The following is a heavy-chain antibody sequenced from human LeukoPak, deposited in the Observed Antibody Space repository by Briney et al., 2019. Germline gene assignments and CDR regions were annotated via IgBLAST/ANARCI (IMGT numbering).Heavy chain of an antibody. CDR3: ARGTAAVNFPFDY. J-gene: IGHJ4*02. V-gene: IGHV1-69*01. D-gene: IGHD6-13*01. CDR2: IIPIFGTA. Sequence: SVKVSCTASGGTFSRYAISWVRQAPGQGLEWMGGIIPIFGTANYAQKFQGRVTITADESTSTAYMELSSLRSEDTAVYYCARGTAAVNFPFDYWGQGTLVTVSS. CDR1: GGTFSRYA.